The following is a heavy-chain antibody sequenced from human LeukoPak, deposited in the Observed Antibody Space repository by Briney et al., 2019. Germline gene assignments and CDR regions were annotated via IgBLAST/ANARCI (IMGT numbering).Heavy chain of an antibody. CDR3: AKGLYSGSYDGFDS. V-gene: IGHV3-23*01. Sequence: GGSLRLSCAASGFTFRSYAMSWVRQAPGKGLEWVSVISGSGGSTYYADSVKGRLTISRAKNTLYLQMNSLRAEDTAVYYCAKGLYSGSYDGFDSWGQGALVTVSS. J-gene: IGHJ4*02. D-gene: IGHD1-26*01. CDR1: GFTFRSYA. CDR2: ISGSGGST.